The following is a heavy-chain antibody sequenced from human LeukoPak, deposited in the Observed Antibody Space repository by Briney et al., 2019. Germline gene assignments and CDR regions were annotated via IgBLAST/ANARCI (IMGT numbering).Heavy chain of an antibody. V-gene: IGHV3-15*01. CDR3: ARERVMVRGSGNWFDP. Sequence: PGGSLRLSCAASGFTFSNAWMSWVRQAPGKGLEWVGRIKSKTDGGTTDYAAPVKGRFTISRDDSKNTLYLQMNSLRAEDTAVYYCARERVMVRGSGNWFDPWGQGTLVTVSS. CDR2: IKSKTDGGTT. CDR1: GFTFSNAW. J-gene: IGHJ5*02. D-gene: IGHD3-10*01.